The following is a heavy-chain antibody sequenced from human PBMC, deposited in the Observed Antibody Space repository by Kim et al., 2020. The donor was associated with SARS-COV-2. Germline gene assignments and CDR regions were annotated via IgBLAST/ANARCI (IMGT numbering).Heavy chain of an antibody. V-gene: IGHV1-8*01. J-gene: IGHJ4*02. CDR3: ARVRDTSGYSLDY. Sequence: ASVKVSCKASGYTFTSYDINWVRQATGQGLEWMGWMNPYRGNTGYAQKFQGRITMTRDTSISTAYMELSSLRSDDTAVYFCARVRDTSGYSLDYWGQGTL. D-gene: IGHD3-22*01. CDR1: GYTFTSYD. CDR2: MNPYRGNT.